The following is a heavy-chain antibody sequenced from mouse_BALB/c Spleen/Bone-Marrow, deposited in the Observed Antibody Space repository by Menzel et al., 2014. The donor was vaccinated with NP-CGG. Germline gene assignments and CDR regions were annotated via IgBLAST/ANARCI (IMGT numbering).Heavy chain of an antibody. CDR1: GFTFSDXY. Sequence: EVKLMESGGGLVKPGGSLKLSCAASGFTFSDXYXYWVRQTPEKRLEWVATISDGGSYTYYPDSVKGRFTISRDNAKNNLYLQMSSLKSEDTAMYYCANYYGSTWFAYWGQGTLVTVSA. J-gene: IGHJ3*01. V-gene: IGHV5-4*02. CDR2: ISDGGSYT. CDR3: ANYYGSTWFAY. D-gene: IGHD1-1*01.